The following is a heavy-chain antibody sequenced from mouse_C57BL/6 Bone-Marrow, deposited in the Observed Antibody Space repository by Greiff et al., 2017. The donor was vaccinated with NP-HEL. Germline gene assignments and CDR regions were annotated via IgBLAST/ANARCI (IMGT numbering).Heavy chain of an antibody. CDR1: GFTFSDSG. D-gene: IGHD1-1*01. V-gene: IGHV5-17*01. Sequence: EVKLVESGGGLVKPGGSLKLSCAASGFTFSDSGMHWVRQAPEKGLEWVAYISSGSSTIYYADTVKGRFTISRDNAKNTLFLQMTSLRSEDTAMYYCARLLRSQSPYYFDYWGQGTTLTVSS. J-gene: IGHJ2*01. CDR3: ARLLRSQSPYYFDY. CDR2: ISSGSSTI.